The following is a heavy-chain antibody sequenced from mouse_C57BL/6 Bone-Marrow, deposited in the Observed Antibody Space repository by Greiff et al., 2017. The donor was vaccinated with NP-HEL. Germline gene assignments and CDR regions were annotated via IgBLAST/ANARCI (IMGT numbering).Heavy chain of an antibody. CDR1: GYSFTGYY. CDR3: ARENWDFDG. V-gene: IGHV1-42*01. CDR2: INPSTGGT. Sequence: VQLQQSGPELVKPGASVKISCKASGYSFTGYYMNWVKQSPEKSLEWIGEINPSTGGTTYNQKFKAKATLTVDKSSSTAYMQLKSLTSEDSAVYYCARENWDFDGWGTGTTVTVAS. J-gene: IGHJ1*03.